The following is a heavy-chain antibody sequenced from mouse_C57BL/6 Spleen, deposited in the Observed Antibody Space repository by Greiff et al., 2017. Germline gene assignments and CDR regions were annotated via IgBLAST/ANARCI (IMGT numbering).Heavy chain of an antibody. V-gene: IGHV7-1*01. CDR2: SRNKANDYTT. CDR3: ARDADCSGGYFDV. J-gene: IGHJ1*03. Sequence: EVKLMESGGGLVQSGRSLRLSCATSGFTFSDFYMEWVRQAPGKGLEWIAASRNKANDYTTEYSASVKGRFIVSRDTSQSILYLQMNALRAEDTAIYYCARDADCSGGYFDVWGTGTTVTVSS. CDR1: GFTFSDFY. D-gene: IGHD1-1*01.